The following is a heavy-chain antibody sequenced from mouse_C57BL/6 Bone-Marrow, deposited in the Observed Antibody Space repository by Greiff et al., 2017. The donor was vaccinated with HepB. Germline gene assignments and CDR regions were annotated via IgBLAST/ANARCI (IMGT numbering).Heavy chain of an antibody. CDR2: ITHSGDT. V-gene: IGHV12-3*01. CDR1: GFPITSGYY. J-gene: IGHJ4*01. Sequence: QLVESGPGLVKPSQSLFLPCSIPGFPITSGYYWIWIRQSPGKPLEWMGYITHSGDTFYNPSLLSPFPINRETSKTQFFLQMISVTTEDTAMYYSAGDRSEDGPYAMDYWGQGTSVTVSS. D-gene: IGHD2-3*01. CDR3: AGDRSEDGPYAMDY.